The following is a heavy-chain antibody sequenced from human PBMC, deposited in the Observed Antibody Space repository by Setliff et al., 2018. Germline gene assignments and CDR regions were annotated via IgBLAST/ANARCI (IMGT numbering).Heavy chain of an antibody. CDR2: INPGGLSS. V-gene: IGHV1-46*01. CDR3: ARGGVSAAGRKGVFEY. D-gene: IGHD6-13*01. J-gene: IGHJ4*02. CDR1: GYSFTSHY. Sequence: ASVKVSCKTSGYSFTSHYMHWVRQAPGQGLEWMGIINPGGLSSSSTQKFEGRVTMTRDTSTSTVYLEVNSLRSDDTAVYYCARGGVSAAGRKGVFEYWGQGSLVTVSS.